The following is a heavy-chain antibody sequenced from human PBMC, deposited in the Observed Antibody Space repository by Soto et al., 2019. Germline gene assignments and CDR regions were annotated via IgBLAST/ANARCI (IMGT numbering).Heavy chain of an antibody. Sequence: QVQLVESGGGVVQPGRSLRLSCAASGFTFSSYGMHWVRQAPRKGLEWVAFIWHDGGNKFYAESVKGRFTISRDNSKNTLYLQMTSLSAEDTAMYYCARDRDVNTGFGKVYWGQGTLVTVSS. V-gene: IGHV3-33*01. CDR3: ARDRDVNTGFGKVY. D-gene: IGHD3-16*01. CDR2: IWHDGGNK. CDR1: GFTFSSYG. J-gene: IGHJ4*02.